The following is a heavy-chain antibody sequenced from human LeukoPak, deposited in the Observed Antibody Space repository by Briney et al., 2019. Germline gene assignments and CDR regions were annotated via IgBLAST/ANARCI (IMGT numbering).Heavy chain of an antibody. Sequence: GSSVKVSCKASGCTFSSYAMSWVRQAPGKGLEWMGLINPSGSSTLYAQKFQGRVTMTRDISTTTDYMELSSLRSEDTTVYYCARDNSVGDIAWWLDPWGQGTLVTVSS. D-gene: IGHD3-16*02. J-gene: IGHJ5*02. V-gene: IGHV1-46*01. CDR3: ARDNSVGDIAWWLDP. CDR2: INPSGSST. CDR1: GCTFSSYA.